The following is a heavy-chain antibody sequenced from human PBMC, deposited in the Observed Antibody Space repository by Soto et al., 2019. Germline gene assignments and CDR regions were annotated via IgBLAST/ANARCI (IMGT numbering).Heavy chain of an antibody. J-gene: IGHJ4*02. Sequence: GGSLRLSCAASGFTFSSYAMHWVRQAPGKGLEWVSRINGDGSSINYADSVKGRFTISRDNAKNTLYLQMNSLRVEDAAVYYCTRRGCSTTGCYFNWGRGTLVTVSS. CDR2: INGDGSSI. V-gene: IGHV3-74*01. D-gene: IGHD2-2*01. CDR3: TRRGCSTTGCYFN. CDR1: GFTFSSYA.